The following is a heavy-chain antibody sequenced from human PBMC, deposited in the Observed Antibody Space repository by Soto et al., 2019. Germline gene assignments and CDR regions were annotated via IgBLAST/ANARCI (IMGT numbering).Heavy chain of an antibody. D-gene: IGHD3-10*01. V-gene: IGHV1-18*01. CDR1: GYTFTSHG. CDR3: ARMVRGSNIYYYHYMDV. CDR2: ISAYNGDT. Sequence: QVLLVQSGAEVKKPGASVKVSCKASGYTFTSHGISWVRQAPGQGLEWMGWISAYNGDTNYAQKLQGRVTLTTDTSTSTAYMEVRSLRSEDTAVYYCARMVRGSNIYYYHYMDVWGKGTTVTVSS. J-gene: IGHJ6*03.